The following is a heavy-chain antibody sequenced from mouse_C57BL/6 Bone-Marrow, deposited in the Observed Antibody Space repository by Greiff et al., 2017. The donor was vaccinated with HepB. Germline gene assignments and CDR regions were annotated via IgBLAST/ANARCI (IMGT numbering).Heavy chain of an antibody. CDR1: GYTFTSYW. CDR2: IHPNSGST. CDR3: ARSDYYGSRECYYFDY. V-gene: IGHV1-64*01. Sequence: QVQLKQPGAELVKPGASVKLSCKASGYTFTSYWMHWVKQRPGQGLEWIGMIHPNSGSTNYNEKFKSKATLTVDKSSSTAYMQLSSLTSEDSAVYYCARSDYYGSRECYYFDYWGQGTTLTVSS. J-gene: IGHJ2*01. D-gene: IGHD1-1*01.